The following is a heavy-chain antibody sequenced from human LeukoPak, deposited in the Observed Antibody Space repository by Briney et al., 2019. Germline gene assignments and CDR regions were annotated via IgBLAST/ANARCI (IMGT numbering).Heavy chain of an antibody. J-gene: IGHJ3*02. D-gene: IGHD3-9*01. CDR1: GYTFTSYG. CDR2: ISAYNGNT. V-gene: IGHV1-18*01. Sequence: ASVKVSCKASGYTFTSYGISWVRQAPGQGLEWMGWISAYNGNTNYAQKLQGRVTMTTDTSTSTAYMELRSLRSDDTAVYYCARDRAQYDILTGYYPDALDIWGQGTMVTVSS. CDR3: ARDRAQYDILTGYYPDALDI.